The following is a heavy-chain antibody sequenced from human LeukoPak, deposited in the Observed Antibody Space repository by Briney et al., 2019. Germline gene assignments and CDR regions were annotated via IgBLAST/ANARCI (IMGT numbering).Heavy chain of an antibody. Sequence: GGSLRLSCAASGFTVSSNYMSWVRQAPGKGLEWVSVIYSGGSTYYADSVKGRFTISRHNSKNTLYLQMNSLRAEDTAVYYCARDHQYCSSTSCSPGPWGQGTLVTVSS. V-gene: IGHV3-53*04. CDR1: GFTVSSNY. J-gene: IGHJ5*02. D-gene: IGHD2-2*01. CDR3: ARDHQYCSSTSCSPGP. CDR2: IYSGGST.